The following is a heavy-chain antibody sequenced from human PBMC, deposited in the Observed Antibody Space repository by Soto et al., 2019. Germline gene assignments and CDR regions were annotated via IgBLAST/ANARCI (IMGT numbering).Heavy chain of an antibody. CDR2: ISGSGGST. V-gene: IGHV3-23*01. Sequence: PGGSLRLSSAASGFTFSSYAMSWVRQAPGKGLEWVSAISGSGGSTYYADSVKGRFTISRDNSKNTLYLQMNSLRAEDTAVSYCAKDREVTMIVVVRGPWFDPWGQGTLVTVSS. J-gene: IGHJ5*02. D-gene: IGHD3-22*01. CDR3: AKDREVTMIVVVRGPWFDP. CDR1: GFTFSSYA.